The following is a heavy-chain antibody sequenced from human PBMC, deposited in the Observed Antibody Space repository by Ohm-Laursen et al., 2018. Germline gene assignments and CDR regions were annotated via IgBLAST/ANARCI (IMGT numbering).Heavy chain of an antibody. J-gene: IGHJ4*02. CDR2: ISYDGSNK. Sequence: SLRLSCTASGFIFSSYGMHWVRQAPGKGLEWVAVISYDGSNKYYADSVKGRFTISRDNSKNTLYLQMNSLRAEDTAVYYCARDGGGSSWYPDIDYWGQGTLVTVSS. CDR3: ARDGGGSSWYPDIDY. D-gene: IGHD6-13*01. CDR1: GFIFSSYG. V-gene: IGHV3-33*05.